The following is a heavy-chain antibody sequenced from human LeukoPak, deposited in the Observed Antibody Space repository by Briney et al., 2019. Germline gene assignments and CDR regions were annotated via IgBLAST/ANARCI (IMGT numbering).Heavy chain of an antibody. D-gene: IGHD5-18*01. CDR3: ARGLGYSYGSVWFDP. J-gene: IGHJ5*02. CDR2: MYYSGPT. Sequence: SETLSLTCTVSGGSISSYYWSWIRQPPGKGLEWIGTMYYSGPTYYNPSLKSRLTISVDTSKNQFSLKLSSVTAADTAIYYCARGLGYSYGSVWFDPWGQGALVTVSS. V-gene: IGHV4-59*12. CDR1: GGSISSYY.